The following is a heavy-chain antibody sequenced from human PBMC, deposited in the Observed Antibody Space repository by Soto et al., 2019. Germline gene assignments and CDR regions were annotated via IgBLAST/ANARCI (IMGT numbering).Heavy chain of an antibody. D-gene: IGHD1-26*01. J-gene: IGHJ6*02. Sequence: QVQLVESGGGVVQPGRSLRLSCAASGFTFSSYGMHWVRQAPGKGLEWVAVISYDGSNKYYADSVKGRFTVARDHSKNARYLHMNCLRAEDTAVYYCAKSIVGAIRSGMDVWGQGTTVTVSS. V-gene: IGHV3-30*18. CDR1: GFTFSSYG. CDR2: ISYDGSNK. CDR3: AKSIVGAIRSGMDV.